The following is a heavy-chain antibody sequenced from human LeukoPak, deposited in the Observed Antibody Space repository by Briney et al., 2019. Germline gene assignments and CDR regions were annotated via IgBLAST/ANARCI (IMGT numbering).Heavy chain of an antibody. CDR2: ISGSGGST. Sequence: GGSLRLSCVASGFTFSTYAMSWVRKAPGKGLEGASGISGSGGSTYYVDSVKGRFTISRDNSKDTLYLQMNSLRADDTAVYYCAKGSAGLNWPRFYFDYWGQGTLVTVSS. CDR3: AKGSAGLNWPRFYFDY. J-gene: IGHJ4*02. V-gene: IGHV3-23*01. D-gene: IGHD1-1*01. CDR1: GFTFSTYA.